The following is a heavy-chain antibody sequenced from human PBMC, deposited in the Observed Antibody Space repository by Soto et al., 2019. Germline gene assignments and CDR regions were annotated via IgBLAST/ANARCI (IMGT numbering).Heavy chain of an antibody. V-gene: IGHV3-7*03. D-gene: IGHD3-16*02. J-gene: IGHJ5*02. Sequence: GGSLRLSCAVSGFRFRDYWMSWARQAPGKGLEWVANIKQDESDKYYVDSVKGRFTISRDNAKNALYLQTNSLRVEDTAVYYCAAYCYTMTCTHFHGYSWGQGTQVTVSS. CDR3: AAYCYTMTCTHFHGYS. CDR2: IKQDESDK. CDR1: GFRFRDYW.